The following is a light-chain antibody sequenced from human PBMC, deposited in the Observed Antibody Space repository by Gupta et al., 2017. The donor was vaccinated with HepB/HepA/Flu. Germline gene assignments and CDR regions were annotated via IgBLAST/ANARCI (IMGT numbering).Light chain of an antibody. J-gene: IGKJ1*01. Sequence: EIVLTQSPATLSLSPGERATLSCRASQSVSSYLAWYQQKPGQAPRLLIYDASNRATGIPARFSGSGYGTDFTLIISSREPEDFAVYYCQQRGNWPPWTFGQGTKVEIK. CDR2: DAS. CDR1: QSVSSY. V-gene: IGKV3-11*01. CDR3: QQRGNWPPWT.